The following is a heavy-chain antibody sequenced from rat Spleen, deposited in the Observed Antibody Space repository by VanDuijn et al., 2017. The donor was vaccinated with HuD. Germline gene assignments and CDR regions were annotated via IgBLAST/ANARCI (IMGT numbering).Heavy chain of an antibody. CDR1: GFTFSDYG. J-gene: IGHJ2*01. CDR2: LSNTGGST. D-gene: IGHD1-11*01. Sequence: EVQLVESGGGLLQPGRSLQLSCAASGFTFSDYGMAWVRQAPGRGLEWVASLSNTGGSTYYPDSLKGRFTISRDNAKNALYLQMNNLRSEDTAIYYCVREREGIVSWGQGVMVTVSS. V-gene: IGHV5-29*01. CDR3: VREREGIVS.